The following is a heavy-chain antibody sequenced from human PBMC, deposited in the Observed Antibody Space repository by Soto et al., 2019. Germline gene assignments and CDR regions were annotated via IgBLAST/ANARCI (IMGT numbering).Heavy chain of an antibody. CDR1: GFTFSSYW. D-gene: IGHD6-19*01. CDR3: ARAYDSSGSEYY. V-gene: IGHV3-74*01. J-gene: IGHJ4*02. Sequence: ASVKVSCAASGFTFSSYWTHWVRQAPGKGLVWVSRINSDGSSTSYADSVKGRFTISRDNAKNTLYLQMNSLRAEDTAVYYCARAYDSSGSEYYWGQGTLVTVSS. CDR2: INSDGSST.